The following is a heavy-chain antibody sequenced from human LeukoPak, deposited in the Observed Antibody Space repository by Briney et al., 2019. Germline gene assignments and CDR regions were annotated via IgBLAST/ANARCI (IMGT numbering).Heavy chain of an antibody. CDR2: IYTDGST. D-gene: IGHD4-17*01. J-gene: IGHJ4*02. Sequence: HPGGSLRLSCAASGFIVSSNYMSWVRQPPGKGLEWVSIIYTDGSTYYADSVEGRFTISRDNSKNTLYLQMSSLRAGDTAVYYCARDGHGDIDYWGQGTLVTVSS. V-gene: IGHV3-53*01. CDR1: GFIVSSNY. CDR3: ARDGHGDIDY.